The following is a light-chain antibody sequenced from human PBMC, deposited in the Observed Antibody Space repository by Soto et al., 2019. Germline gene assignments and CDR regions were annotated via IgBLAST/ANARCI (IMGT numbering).Light chain of an antibody. CDR1: NSDLGGYDY. CDR2: EVS. CDR3: SSYTSSTTLGV. Sequence: QSALTQPASVSGSPGQSITISCTGTNSDLGGYDYVSWYQQHPGKAPKLMIYEVSHRPSGVSNRFSGSRSGNTASLTISGLQAEDEADYYCSSYTSSTTLGVFGGGTKLTVL. V-gene: IGLV2-14*01. J-gene: IGLJ3*02.